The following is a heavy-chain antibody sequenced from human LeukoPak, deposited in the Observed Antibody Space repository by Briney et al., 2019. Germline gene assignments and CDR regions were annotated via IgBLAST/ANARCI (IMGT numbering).Heavy chain of an antibody. CDR2: ISSSSSYI. D-gene: IGHD6-19*01. CDR1: GFTFSSYS. V-gene: IGHV3-21*01. Sequence: GGSLRLSCAASGFTFSSYSMNWVRQAPGKGLEWVSSISSSSSYIYYADSVKGRFTISRDNAKNSLYLQMNSLRAEDTAVYYCARGPSPARFSGGVAGTGWFDPWGQGTLVTVSS. J-gene: IGHJ5*02. CDR3: ARGPSPARFSGGVAGTGWFDP.